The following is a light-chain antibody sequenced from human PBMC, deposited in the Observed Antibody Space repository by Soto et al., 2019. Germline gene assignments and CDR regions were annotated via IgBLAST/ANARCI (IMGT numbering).Light chain of an antibody. Sequence: EILLTQSPCTLPLSAGERATLSCRASQSVSNNYLAWYQQKPGQAPRLLIYGASNRATGIPDRLSGSGSGTDFTLTISRLEPEDFAVYYCQQYGSSGTFGQGTKVDIK. V-gene: IGKV3-20*01. CDR2: GAS. CDR1: QSVSNNY. CDR3: QQYGSSGT. J-gene: IGKJ1*01.